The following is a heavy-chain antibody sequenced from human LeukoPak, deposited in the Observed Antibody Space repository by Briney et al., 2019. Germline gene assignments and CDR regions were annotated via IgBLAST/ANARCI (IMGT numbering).Heavy chain of an antibody. CDR2: VSGSGDST. CDR1: GITFNNYA. Sequence: GGSLRLSCAVSGITFNNYAMSWVRQAPGKGLEWVSGVSGSGDSTYYADSVKGRFTISRDNCKNTLYLQMNSLRAEDTALYYCAKGVYSGSYFYFDYWGQGTLVTVSS. D-gene: IGHD1-26*01. V-gene: IGHV3-23*01. CDR3: AKGVYSGSYFYFDY. J-gene: IGHJ4*02.